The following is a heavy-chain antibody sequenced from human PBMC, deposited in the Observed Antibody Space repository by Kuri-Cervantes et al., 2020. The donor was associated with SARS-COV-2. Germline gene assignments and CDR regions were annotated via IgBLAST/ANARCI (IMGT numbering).Heavy chain of an antibody. CDR3: AIAAAEFFDY. D-gene: IGHD6-13*01. CDR2: IYSGGST. J-gene: IGHJ4*02. V-gene: IGHV3-53*01. Sequence: ETLTLTCAASGFTVSSNYMSWVRQAPGKGLEWVSVIYSGGSTYYADSVKGRFTISRDNSKHTLYLQMNSLRAEDTAVYYCAIAAAEFFDYWGQGTLVTVSS. CDR1: GFTVSSNY.